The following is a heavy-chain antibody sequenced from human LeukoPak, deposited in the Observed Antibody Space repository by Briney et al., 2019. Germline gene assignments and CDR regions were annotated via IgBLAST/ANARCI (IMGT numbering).Heavy chain of an antibody. V-gene: IGHV4-59*12. CDR2: IDHTGIT. CDR3: ARGRRDGYMLLWEDY. J-gene: IGHJ4*02. D-gene: IGHD5-24*01. Sequence: SETLSLTCTVSDDSITIYYWTWIRQPPGKGLEWIGYIDHTGITNYNPSLNSRVTISRDTSKNHFSLELSSATAADTALYYCARGRRDGYMLLWEDYWGQGTLVTVSS. CDR1: DDSITIYY.